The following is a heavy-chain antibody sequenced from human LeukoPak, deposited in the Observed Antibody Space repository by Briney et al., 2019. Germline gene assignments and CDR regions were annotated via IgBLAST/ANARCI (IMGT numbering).Heavy chain of an antibody. J-gene: IGHJ6*04. V-gene: IGHV3-21*01. CDR2: ISSSSSYI. Sequence: GGSLRLSCAASGFTFSSYSMNWVRQAPGKGLEWVSSISSSSSYIYYADSVKGRFTISRDNAKNSLYLQMNSLSAEDTAVYYCARALSGTRVDVWGKGTTVTISS. D-gene: IGHD1-1*01. CDR1: GFTFSSYS. CDR3: ARALSGTRVDV.